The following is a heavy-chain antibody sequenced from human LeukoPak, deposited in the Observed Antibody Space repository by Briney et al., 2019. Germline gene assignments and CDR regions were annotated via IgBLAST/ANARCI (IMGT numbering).Heavy chain of an antibody. D-gene: IGHD6-13*01. V-gene: IGHV4-34*01. J-gene: IGHJ6*03. Sequence: SETLSLTCAVYGGSFSGYYWSWIRQPPGKGLEWIGEINHSGSTNYNPSLKSRVTISVDTSKNQFSLKLSSVTAADTAVYYCARLAAGSSWSLNYYYYMDVWGKGTTVTVSS. CDR2: INHSGST. CDR3: ARLAAGSSWSLNYYYYMDV. CDR1: GGSFSGYY.